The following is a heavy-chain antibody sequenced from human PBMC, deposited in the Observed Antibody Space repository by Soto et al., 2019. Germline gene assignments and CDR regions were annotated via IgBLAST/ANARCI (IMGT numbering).Heavy chain of an antibody. J-gene: IGHJ6*02. CDR2: IYHSGST. V-gene: IGHV4-4*02. CDR1: GGSISSSNW. D-gene: IGHD2-2*01. CDR3: ARVSGLVVPAATQYYYYGMDV. Sequence: SETLSLTCAVSGGSISSSNWWSWVRQPPGKGLEWIGEIYHSGSTNYNPSLKSRVTISVDKSKNQFSLKLSSVTAADTAVYYCARVSGLVVPAATQYYYYGMDVWGQGTTVTVSS.